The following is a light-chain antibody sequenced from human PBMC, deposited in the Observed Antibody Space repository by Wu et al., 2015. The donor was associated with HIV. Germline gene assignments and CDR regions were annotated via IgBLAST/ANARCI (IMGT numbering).Light chain of an antibody. CDR2: GAS. V-gene: IGKV3-15*01. CDR3: QQYNNWPPGT. Sequence: EIVMTQSPATLSVSSGERATLSCRASQSVSSNLAWYQQKPGQAPRLLIYGASTRATGIPARFSGSGSGTEFTLTISNTQSEDFAGYYCQQYNNWPPGTFGQGTRLEIK. CDR1: QSVSSN. J-gene: IGKJ2*01.